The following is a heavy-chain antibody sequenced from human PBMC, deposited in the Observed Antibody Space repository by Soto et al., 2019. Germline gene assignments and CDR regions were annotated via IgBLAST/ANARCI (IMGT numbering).Heavy chain of an antibody. V-gene: IGHV3-53*01. Sequence: GGSLRLPCNASGFTVSGSYMSWVRQAPGMGLEWVAVIESGGSTHYADSVKGRFTISRDNSKNMIYLQLHTLRAEDTAVYYCAKAFGPLRLINYYFHGLDVWGQGTTVTVSS. CDR3: AKAFGPLRLINYYFHGLDV. J-gene: IGHJ6*02. CDR1: GFTVSGSY. D-gene: IGHD2-8*01. CDR2: IESGGST.